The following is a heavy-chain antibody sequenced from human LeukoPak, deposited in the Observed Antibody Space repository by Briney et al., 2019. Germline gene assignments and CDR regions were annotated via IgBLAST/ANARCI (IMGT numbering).Heavy chain of an antibody. Sequence: ASVKVSCKASGGTFSSYAISWVRQAPGQGLEWMGWISAYNGNTNYAQKLQGRVTMTTDTSTSTAYMELRSLRSDDTAVYYCARDPATSPYCGDDCYPIDYWGQGTLVTVSS. CDR1: GGTFSSYA. J-gene: IGHJ4*02. CDR2: ISAYNGNT. D-gene: IGHD2-21*02. CDR3: ARDPATSPYCGDDCYPIDY. V-gene: IGHV1-18*01.